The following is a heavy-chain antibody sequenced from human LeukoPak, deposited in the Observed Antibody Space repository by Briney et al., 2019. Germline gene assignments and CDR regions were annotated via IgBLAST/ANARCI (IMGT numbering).Heavy chain of an antibody. CDR2: IYYSGST. CDR1: GFTFSSYS. D-gene: IGHD3-10*01. J-gene: IGHJ4*02. V-gene: IGHV4-39*07. CDR3: ARVRGGSGDPTDY. Sequence: GSLRLSCAASGFTFSSYSMNWVRQAPGKGLEWIGSIYYSGSTYYNPSLKSRVTISLDTSTNQSSLKLSSVTAADAALYYCARVRGGSGDPTDYWGQGTLVTVSS.